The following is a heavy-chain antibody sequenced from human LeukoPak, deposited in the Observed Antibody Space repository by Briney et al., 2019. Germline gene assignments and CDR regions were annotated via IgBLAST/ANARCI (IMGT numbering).Heavy chain of an antibody. Sequence: GGSLRLSCAASGFTFSTYGMHWVRQAPGKGLEWVTLISHDGTNIYYADSVKGRFTTSRDNSKNTVYLQMNTLRVEDTAMYYCANDLTSGRGLDVWGKGTTVTVSS. CDR2: ISHDGTNI. V-gene: IGHV3-30*18. J-gene: IGHJ6*04. CDR1: GFTFSTYG. CDR3: ANDLTSGRGLDV. D-gene: IGHD3-10*01.